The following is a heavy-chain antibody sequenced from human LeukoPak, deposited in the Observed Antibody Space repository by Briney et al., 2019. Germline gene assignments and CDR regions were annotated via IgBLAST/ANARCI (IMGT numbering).Heavy chain of an antibody. Sequence: SETLSLTCTVSGGSISSYYWSWIRQPPGKGLEWIGYIYCSGSTNYNPSLKSRVTISVDTSKNQFSLKLSSVTAADTAVYYCARVYYDFWSGYSDYYYYGMDVWGQGTTVTVSS. CDR2: IYCSGST. D-gene: IGHD3-3*01. V-gene: IGHV4-59*08. J-gene: IGHJ6*02. CDR3: ARVYYDFWSGYSDYYYYGMDV. CDR1: GGSISSYY.